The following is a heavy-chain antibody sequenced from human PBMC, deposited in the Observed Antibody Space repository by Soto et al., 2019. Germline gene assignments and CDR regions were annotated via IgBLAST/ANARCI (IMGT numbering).Heavy chain of an antibody. D-gene: IGHD1-26*01. CDR2: ISAYNGNT. Sequence: QVQLVQSGAEVKKPGASVKVSCKTSGYPFTNFGITWVRQAPGQGLEWMGWISAYNGNTNYAQKFQVSVTMTTDTSTSTAYMELRSLSSDDTAVYYFASGGTPIDYWGQGTLVTVSS. CDR1: GYPFTNFG. J-gene: IGHJ4*02. V-gene: IGHV1-18*01. CDR3: ASGGTPIDY.